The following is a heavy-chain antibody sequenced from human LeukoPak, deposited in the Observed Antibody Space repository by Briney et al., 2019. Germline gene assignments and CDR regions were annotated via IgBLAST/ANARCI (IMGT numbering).Heavy chain of an antibody. J-gene: IGHJ3*02. Sequence: GGSLRLSCAASRFTFSSYSMNWVRQAPGKGLEWVSSISSSGSYIYYADSVKGRFTISRDNSKNTLYLQMNSLRAEDTAVYYCASAESGSYLDAFDIWGQGTMVTVSS. CDR3: ASAESGSYLDAFDI. D-gene: IGHD1-26*01. V-gene: IGHV3-21*01. CDR2: ISSSGSYI. CDR1: RFTFSSYS.